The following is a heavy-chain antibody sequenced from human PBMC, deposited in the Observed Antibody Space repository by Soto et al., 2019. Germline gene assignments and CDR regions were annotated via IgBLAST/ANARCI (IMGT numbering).Heavy chain of an antibody. J-gene: IGHJ6*02. CDR1: GCTFSSYA. CDR2: IIPIFGTA. D-gene: IGHD2-2*01. Sequence: GASVKVSCKASGCTFSSYAISWVRQAPGQGLEWMGGIIPIFGTANYAQKFQGRVTITADESTSTAYMELSSLRSEDTAVYYCARGGDVVVPAAMLHYYYYYGMDVWGQGTTVTVSS. CDR3: ARGGDVVVPAAMLHYYYYYGMDV. V-gene: IGHV1-69*13.